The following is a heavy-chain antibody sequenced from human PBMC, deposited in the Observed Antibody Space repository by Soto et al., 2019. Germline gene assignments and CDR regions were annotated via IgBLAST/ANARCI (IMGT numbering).Heavy chain of an antibody. CDR3: AREGPRKGTYLFDY. V-gene: IGHV3-11*01. CDR2: ISTSGSTI. J-gene: IGHJ4*02. Sequence: QVQLVESGGGLVKPGGSLRLSCAASRFTFSDYSMSWIRQAPGSGPEWVSYISTSGSTIFYADSVKGRFTISRDNTMSSLYLQMNSLRVEDAAIYYCAREGPRKGTYLFDYWGQGTLVTVSS. CDR1: RFTFSDYS. D-gene: IGHD3-10*01.